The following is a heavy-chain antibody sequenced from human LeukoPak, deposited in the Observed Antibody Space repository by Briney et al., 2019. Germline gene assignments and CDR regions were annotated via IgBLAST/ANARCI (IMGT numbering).Heavy chain of an antibody. D-gene: IGHD3-3*01. CDR3: TTAFWSGYYKYAFDI. CDR1: GFTFSNAW. V-gene: IGHV3-15*01. J-gene: IGHJ3*02. Sequence: GGSLRLSCAASGFTFSNAWMSWVRQAPGKGLEWVGRIKSKTDGGTTDYAAPVKGRFTISRDDSKNTLYLQMNSLKTEDTAVYYCTTAFWSGYYKYAFDIWGQGTMVTVSS. CDR2: IKSKTDGGTT.